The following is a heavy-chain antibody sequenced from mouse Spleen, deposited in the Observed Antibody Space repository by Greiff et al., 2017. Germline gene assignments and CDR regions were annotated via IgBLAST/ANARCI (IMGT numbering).Heavy chain of an antibody. V-gene: IGHV1-7*01. Sequence: QVQLQQSGPELVKPGASVKISCKASGYAFSSSWMNWVKQRPGQGLEWIGYINPSSGYTKYNQKFKDKATLTADKSSSTAYMQLSSLTSEDTAVYYCARKNYYGPGDYWGQGTSVTVSS. CDR2: INPSSGYT. CDR1: GYAFSSSW. D-gene: IGHD1-2*01. CDR3: ARKNYYGPGDY. J-gene: IGHJ4*01.